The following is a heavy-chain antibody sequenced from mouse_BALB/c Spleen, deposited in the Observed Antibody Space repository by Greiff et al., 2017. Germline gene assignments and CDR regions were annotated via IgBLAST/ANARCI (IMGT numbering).Heavy chain of an antibody. Sequence: LQQPGSELVRPGASVKLSCKASGYTFTSYWMHWVKQRHGQGLEWIGNIYPGSGSTNYDEKFKSKGKLTVDTSSSTAYMHLSSLTSEDSAVYYCTVDDYGSSPFDYWGQGTTLTVSS. CDR3: TVDDYGSSPFDY. CDR1: GYTFTSYW. V-gene: IGHV1S22*01. CDR2: IYPGSGST. D-gene: IGHD1-1*01. J-gene: IGHJ2*01.